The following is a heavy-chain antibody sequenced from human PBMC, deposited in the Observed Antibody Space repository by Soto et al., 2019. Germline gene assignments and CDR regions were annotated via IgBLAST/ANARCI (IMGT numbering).Heavy chain of an antibody. CDR2: VIPVLGQA. CDR1: GGTFSSYV. Sequence: QVHLVQSGAEVKKPGSSVKVSCKASGGTFSSYVISWLRQAPGQGLEWMGGVIPVLGQAYYAQNFQGRVTITADESTRTAYMELSSLRSEDTAVYFGARVGGVGAPPGSDVWGQGTLVTVSS. CDR3: ARVGGVGAPPGSDV. D-gene: IGHD1-26*01. J-gene: IGHJ4*02. V-gene: IGHV1-69*01.